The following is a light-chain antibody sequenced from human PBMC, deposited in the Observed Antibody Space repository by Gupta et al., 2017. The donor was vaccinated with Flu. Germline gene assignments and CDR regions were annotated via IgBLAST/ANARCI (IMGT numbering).Light chain of an antibody. CDR2: RNN. CDR3: AAWDDRLSGQV. Sequence: GSSSNIGSTYVYWYQPLPGTAPKLLIYRNNQRPSGVPDRFSGSKSGTSDSLAISGLRSEVEADYYCAAWDDRLSGQVFGGGTKLTVL. J-gene: IGLJ2*01. V-gene: IGLV1-47*01. CDR1: SSNIGSTY.